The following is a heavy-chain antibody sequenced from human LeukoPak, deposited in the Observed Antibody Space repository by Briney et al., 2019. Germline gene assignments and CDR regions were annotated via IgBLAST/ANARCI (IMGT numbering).Heavy chain of an antibody. J-gene: IGHJ4*02. CDR1: GGSFSGYY. CDR3: ARDQRYSSGWYFL. Sequence: SETLSLTCAVYGGSFSGYYWSWIRQPPGKGLEWIGEMNHSGSTNYNPSLKSRVTISVDTSKNQFSLKLSSVTAADTAVYYCARDQRYSSGWYFLWGQGTLVTVSS. D-gene: IGHD6-19*01. CDR2: MNHSGST. V-gene: IGHV4-34*01.